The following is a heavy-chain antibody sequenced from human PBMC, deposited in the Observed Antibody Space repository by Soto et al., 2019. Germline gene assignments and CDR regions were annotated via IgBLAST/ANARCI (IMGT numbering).Heavy chain of an antibody. Sequence: RTLSLTCAISGDSVSSNTAAWNWIRSSPSRGLEWLGRTYYRSNWRHDYAVSVKSRITVNPDTSKNHLSLQLNSVTPDDTAVYYCARGVAGSGFDLWGQGTMVTVSS. D-gene: IGHD6-19*01. V-gene: IGHV6-1*01. CDR1: GDSVSSNTAA. CDR2: TYYRSNWRH. J-gene: IGHJ4*02. CDR3: ARGVAGSGFDL.